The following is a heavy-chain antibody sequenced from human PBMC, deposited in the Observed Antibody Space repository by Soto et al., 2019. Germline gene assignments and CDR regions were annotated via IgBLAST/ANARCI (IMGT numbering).Heavy chain of an antibody. V-gene: IGHV4-59*01. CDR3: ARDHPHSYGIYYFDY. D-gene: IGHD5-18*01. CDR2: IYSRGST. CDR1: GGSITNYY. J-gene: IGHJ4*02. Sequence: QVQLQESGPGLVKPSETLSLTCTVSGGSITNYYWSWIRQPPGKGLEWIGYIYSRGSTNYNPSLHSRVTISADTSKNQVSLKLTSVTAADTAVYYCARDHPHSYGIYYFDYWGQGTLVTVSS.